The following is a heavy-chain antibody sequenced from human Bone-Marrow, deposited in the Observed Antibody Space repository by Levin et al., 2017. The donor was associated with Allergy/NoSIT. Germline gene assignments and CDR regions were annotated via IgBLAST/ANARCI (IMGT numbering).Heavy chain of an antibody. CDR1: GFTVYSNY. D-gene: IGHD2-2*01. CDR3: ARSLSGDYYYGMDV. Sequence: GESLKISCAASGFTVYSNYMTWVRQAPGKGLEWVSLIYSGGTTYYADSVKGRFTISRDESKNTVYLQMNSLRAEDTAVYFCARSLSGDYYYGMDVWGQGTTVTVSS. V-gene: IGHV3-53*01. CDR2: IYSGGTT. J-gene: IGHJ6*02.